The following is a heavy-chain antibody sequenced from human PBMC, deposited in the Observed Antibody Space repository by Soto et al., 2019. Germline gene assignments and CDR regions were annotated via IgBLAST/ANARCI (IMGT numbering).Heavy chain of an antibody. CDR1: GFRFSDYY. D-gene: IGHD1-26*01. Sequence: GGSLRHSCAASGFRFSDYYMSWIRQAPGKGLEWISYIDSSSGYTNYADSVKGRFTISRDNAKNSLYLQVSSLRAEDTAIYYCARDLRRNSGSYFDYWGQGTPVTVSS. CDR2: IDSSSGYT. J-gene: IGHJ4*02. V-gene: IGHV3-11*05. CDR3: ARDLRRNSGSYFDY.